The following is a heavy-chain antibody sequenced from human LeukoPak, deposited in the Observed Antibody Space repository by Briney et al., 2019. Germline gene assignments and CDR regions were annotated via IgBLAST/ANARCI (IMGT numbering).Heavy chain of an antibody. J-gene: IGHJ6*03. CDR1: GGSISSSDDD. Sequence: PSETLSLTCTVSGGSISSSDDDWGWIRQPPGKGLEWIGSVCYSGSTYYNTSLKSRVTIAAHTSKNQISLKLPSVPPADTAVYYCARDWRAYHYYFMDVWGKGTTVTVSS. CDR2: VCYSGST. V-gene: IGHV4-39*07. CDR3: ARDWRAYHYYFMDV.